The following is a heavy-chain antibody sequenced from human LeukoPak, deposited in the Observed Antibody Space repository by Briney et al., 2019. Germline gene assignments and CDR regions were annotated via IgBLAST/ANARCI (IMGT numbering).Heavy chain of an antibody. CDR1: GLTVSTNY. V-gene: IGHV3-23*01. Sequence: PGGSLRLSCAASGLTVSTNYMSWVRLAPGKGLEWVSAIGGNDGTTYYADSVKGRFTISRDNSKDALYLQMSSLRVEDTATYYCAKRDSSGSYPYYFDYWGQGTLVTVSS. J-gene: IGHJ4*02. CDR2: IGGNDGTT. CDR3: AKRDSSGSYPYYFDY. D-gene: IGHD3-22*01.